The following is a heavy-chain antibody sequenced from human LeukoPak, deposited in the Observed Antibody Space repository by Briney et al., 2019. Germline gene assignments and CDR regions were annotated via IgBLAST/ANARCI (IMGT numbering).Heavy chain of an antibody. J-gene: IGHJ4*02. Sequence: NTSETLSLTCAVSGGSFSAYYWSWIRQSPVKGLEWIGQINHSGTTNYNPSLESRLTISVDTSKNQFSLNLSSVTAADTAVYYCARRSAPIYCSYASCYEIDYWGQGTLVTVSS. CDR2: INHSGTT. D-gene: IGHD2-2*01. CDR1: GGSFSAYY. V-gene: IGHV4-34*01. CDR3: ARRSAPIYCSYASCYEIDY.